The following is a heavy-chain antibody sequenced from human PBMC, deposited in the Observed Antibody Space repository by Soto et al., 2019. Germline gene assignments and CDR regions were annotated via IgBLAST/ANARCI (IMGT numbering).Heavy chain of an antibody. J-gene: IGHJ5*02. D-gene: IGHD3-16*01. CDR3: ARADGREFDYDDVWGTRGDWFDP. Sequence: QVQLQESGPGLVKPAETLSLTCSVSGASVTSGLYYWTWIRQPPGRGLEWMGFIYDGGGSNYSPSLRGRVTMSVDSSKNQFSLNLTSVTAADTAVYYCARADGREFDYDDVWGTRGDWFDPWGQGTLVTASS. V-gene: IGHV4-61*01. CDR2: IYDGGGS. CDR1: GASVTSGLYY.